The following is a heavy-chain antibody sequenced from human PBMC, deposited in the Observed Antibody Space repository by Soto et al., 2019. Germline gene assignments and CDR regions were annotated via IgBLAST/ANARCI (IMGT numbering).Heavy chain of an antibody. CDR1: GFTFSSYA. CDR2: ISGSGGST. CDR3: AKNHRRDYVNCSGGSCYIDY. Sequence: GGSLRLSCAASGFTFSSYAMSWVRQAPGKGLEWVSAISGSGGSTYYADSVKGRFTISRDNSKNTLYLQMNSLRAEDTAVYYCAKNHRRDYVNCSGGSCYIDYWGQGTLVTVSS. D-gene: IGHD2-15*01. J-gene: IGHJ4*02. V-gene: IGHV3-23*01.